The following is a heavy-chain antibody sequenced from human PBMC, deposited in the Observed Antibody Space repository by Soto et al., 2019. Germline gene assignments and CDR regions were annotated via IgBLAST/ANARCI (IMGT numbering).Heavy chain of an antibody. V-gene: IGHV3-23*01. Sequence: GESLKISCAASGFTFSSYAMSWVRQAPGKGLEWVSAISGSGGSTYYADSVKGRFTISRDNSKNTLYLQMNSLRAEDTAVYYCAKVGYQFQAFDIWGQGTMVTVSS. J-gene: IGHJ3*02. D-gene: IGHD2-2*01. CDR1: GFTFSSYA. CDR2: ISGSGGST. CDR3: AKVGYQFQAFDI.